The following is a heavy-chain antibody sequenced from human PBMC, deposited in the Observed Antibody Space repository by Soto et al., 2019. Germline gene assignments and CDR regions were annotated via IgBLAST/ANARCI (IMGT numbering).Heavy chain of an antibody. CDR1: GGSISSGDYY. Sequence: SETLSLTCTVSGGSISSGDYYWSWIRQPPGKGLEWIGYIYYSGSTYYNPSLKSRVTISVDTSKNQFSLKLSSVTVADTAVYYCARAFDILTRYYFDYWGQGTLVTVS. CDR3: ARAFDILTRYYFDY. D-gene: IGHD3-9*01. CDR2: IYYSGST. J-gene: IGHJ4*02. V-gene: IGHV4-30-4*01.